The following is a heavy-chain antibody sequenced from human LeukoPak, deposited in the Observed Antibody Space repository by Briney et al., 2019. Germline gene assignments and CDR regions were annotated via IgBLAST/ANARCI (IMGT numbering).Heavy chain of an antibody. D-gene: IGHD6-19*01. CDR2: ISVGGTYI. J-gene: IGHJ4*02. CDR1: GFTFSTYA. Sequence: SGGSLRLSCSASGFTFSTYAMDWVRQAPGKGLEWVSSISVGGTYIFYGGSVKGRFTMSRDDAHNSLYLQMNSLRAEDTAVYYCARTRDSSGCFDLWGQGTLVTVSS. V-gene: IGHV3-21*01. CDR3: ARTRDSSGCFDL.